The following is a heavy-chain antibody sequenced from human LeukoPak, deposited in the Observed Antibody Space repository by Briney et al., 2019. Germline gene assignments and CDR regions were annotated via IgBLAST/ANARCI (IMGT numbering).Heavy chain of an antibody. CDR3: ARGQPDYDSSGYLYYFGY. Sequence: SETLSLTCTVSGGSISSSDYYWSWIRQPPGKGLEWIGYIYYSGSTYYNPSLKSRVTISVDTSKNQFSLKLSSVTAADTAVYYCARGQPDYDSSGYLYYFGYWGQGTLVSVSS. J-gene: IGHJ4*02. CDR2: IYYSGST. CDR1: GGSISSSDYY. V-gene: IGHV4-30-4*01. D-gene: IGHD3-22*01.